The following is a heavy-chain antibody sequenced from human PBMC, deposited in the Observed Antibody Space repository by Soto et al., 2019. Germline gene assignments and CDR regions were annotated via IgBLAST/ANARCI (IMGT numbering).Heavy chain of an antibody. CDR1: GGSISSGGYS. V-gene: IGHV4-30-2*01. CDR3: ARVLVIEYYDILWPD. D-gene: IGHD3-9*01. J-gene: IGHJ4*02. Sequence: SETLSLTCAVSGGSISSGGYSWSWIRQPPGKGLEWIGYIYHSGSTYYNPSLKSRVTISVDRSKNQFSLKLSSVTAADTAVYYCARVLVIEYYDILWPDWGQGILVTVSS. CDR2: IYHSGST.